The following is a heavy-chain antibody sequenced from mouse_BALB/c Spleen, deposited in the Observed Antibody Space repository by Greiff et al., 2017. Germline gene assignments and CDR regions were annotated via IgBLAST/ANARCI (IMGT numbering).Heavy chain of an antibody. Sequence: EVQGVESGPGLVKPSQSLSLTCTVTGYSITSDYAWNWIRQFPGNKLEWMGYISYSGSTSYNPSLKSRISITRDTSKNQFFLQLNSVTTEDTATYYCARSYYGNYNAMDYWGQGTSVTVSS. J-gene: IGHJ4*01. D-gene: IGHD2-10*01. CDR2: ISYSGST. V-gene: IGHV3-2*02. CDR1: GYSITSDYA. CDR3: ARSYYGNYNAMDY.